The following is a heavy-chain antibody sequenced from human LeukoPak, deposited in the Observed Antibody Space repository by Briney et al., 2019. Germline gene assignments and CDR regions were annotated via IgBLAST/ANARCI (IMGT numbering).Heavy chain of an antibody. CDR1: GFSLSNFG. CDR2: IHSDGNMK. V-gene: IGHV3-30*02. CDR3: AKDRPYFDY. J-gene: IGHJ4*02. Sequence: GGSLRLSCAASGFSLSNFGIHWVRQAPARGLEWMAFIHSDGNMKNYADSVKGRFSIFRDTSTNTVYLQMSGLGAEDTAVYYCAKDRPYFDYWGQGNLVTVSS.